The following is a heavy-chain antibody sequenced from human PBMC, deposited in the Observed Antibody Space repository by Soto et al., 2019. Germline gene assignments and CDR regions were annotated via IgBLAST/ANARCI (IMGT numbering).Heavy chain of an antibody. D-gene: IGHD3-10*01. CDR3: AKGRGGSGSLTPRVDF. CDR1: GFTFNNDA. CDR2: ISGGGDTT. Sequence: EVQLLESGGGLVQPGGSLRLSCAASGFTFNNDAMTWVRQAPGTGLELVSAISGGGDTTSYADSVKGRFTVASDGSNNTLYLQMRSLRAEDTALYYCAKGRGGSGSLTPRVDFWGQGTLVTVSS. J-gene: IGHJ4*02. V-gene: IGHV3-23*01.